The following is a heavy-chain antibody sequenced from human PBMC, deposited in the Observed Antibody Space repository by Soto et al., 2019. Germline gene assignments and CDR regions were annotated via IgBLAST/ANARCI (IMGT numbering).Heavy chain of an antibody. D-gene: IGHD1-1*01. V-gene: IGHV1-8*01. J-gene: IGHJ4*02. CDR2: MNPNTGNS. Sequence: GXSVKVSFKASGYAFSSYDIYWVRQATGQGLEWMGWMNPNTGNSAYAHKFQGRVTMTSDTSISTAHMELSSLRSEDTAVYYCARRAETNGWNGFGADKYYFDFWGQGTLVTVSS. CDR3: ARRAETNGWNGFGADKYYFDF. CDR1: GYAFSSYD.